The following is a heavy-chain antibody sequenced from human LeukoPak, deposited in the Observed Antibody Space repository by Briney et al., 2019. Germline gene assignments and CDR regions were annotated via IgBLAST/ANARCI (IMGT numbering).Heavy chain of an antibody. V-gene: IGHV1-2*04. J-gene: IGHJ4*02. Sequence: ASVNVSCKASGYTFTGYYMHWVRQAPGQGLEWMGWINPNSGGTNYAQKFQGWVTMTRDTSISTAYMELSRLRSDDTAVYYCARDRSYCGGDCYQSGFDYWGQGTLVTVSS. CDR3: ARDRSYCGGDCYQSGFDY. CDR1: GYTFTGYY. D-gene: IGHD2-21*02. CDR2: INPNSGGT.